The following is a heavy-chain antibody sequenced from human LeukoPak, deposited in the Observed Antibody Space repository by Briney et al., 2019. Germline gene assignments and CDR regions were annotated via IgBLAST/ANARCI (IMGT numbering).Heavy chain of an antibody. CDR3: ARVGRYYNNGFDY. D-gene: IGHD2/OR15-2a*01. V-gene: IGHV4-39*07. J-gene: IGHJ4*02. CDR2: IYYSGST. CDR1: GGSISSSSYY. Sequence: IPSETLSLTCTVSGGSISSSSYYWGWIRQPPGKGLEWIGSIYYSGSTYYNPSLKSRVTISVDTSKNQFSLKLSSVTAADTAVYYCARVGRYYNNGFDYWGQGTLVTVSS.